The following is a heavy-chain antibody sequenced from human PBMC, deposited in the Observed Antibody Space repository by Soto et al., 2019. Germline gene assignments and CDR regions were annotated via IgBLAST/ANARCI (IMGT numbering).Heavy chain of an antibody. J-gene: IGHJ6*02. CDR1: GYSFTSCL. CDR2: IYPGDSDT. D-gene: IGHD3-10*01. CDR3: ARAMVRGKNYYGVDV. V-gene: IGHV5-51*01. Sequence: GDSLKISCKGSGYSFTSCLIGWVRQMPGKGLEWMGIIYPGDSDTRYSPSFQGQVTISADKSISTAYLQWSSLKASDTAMYYCARAMVRGKNYYGVDVWGQGTTVTVSS.